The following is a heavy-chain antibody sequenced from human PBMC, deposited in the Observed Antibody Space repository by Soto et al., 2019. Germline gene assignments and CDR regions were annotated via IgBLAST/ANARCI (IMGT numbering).Heavy chain of an antibody. CDR3: ASLDHRDLSYYYYGIDF. J-gene: IGHJ6*02. Sequence: QVPLVQSGAEVKKPGASVKVSCKASGYTFTSYGISWVRQAPGQGLEWMGWISAYNGNTNYAQKLKGRVTITTDTSTSPAGMEHRSLGSDYTAVYYCASLDHRDLSYYYYGIDFWGQGTTVTFS. CDR1: GYTFTSYG. CDR2: ISAYNGNT. V-gene: IGHV1-18*01.